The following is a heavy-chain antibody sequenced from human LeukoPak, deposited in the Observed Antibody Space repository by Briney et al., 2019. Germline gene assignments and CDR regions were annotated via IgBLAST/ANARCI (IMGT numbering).Heavy chain of an antibody. CDR3: ARESLEGTYYYYIDG. CDR2: IYTSGST. Sequence: SETLSLTCTVSGDSISSYYWNWIRQPAGKGLEWIGRIYTSGSTNYNPSLKSRVTMSVDTSKNQFSLKLNSVTAADTAVHYCARESLEGTYYYYIDGWGKGTTVTVSS. D-gene: IGHD1-1*01. V-gene: IGHV4-4*07. CDR1: GDSISSYY. J-gene: IGHJ6*03.